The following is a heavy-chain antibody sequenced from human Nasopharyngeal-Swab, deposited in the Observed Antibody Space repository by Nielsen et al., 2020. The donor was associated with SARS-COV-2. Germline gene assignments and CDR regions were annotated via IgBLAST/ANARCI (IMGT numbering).Heavy chain of an antibody. CDR2: INPSGGST. J-gene: IGHJ5*02. V-gene: IGHV1-46*01. Sequence: ASVKVSCKASGYTFTSYYMHWVRQAPAQGLEWMGIINPSGGSTSYAQKFQGRVTMTRDTSTSTVYMELSSLRSEDTAVYYCARNRITGTTNSWFDPWGQGTLVTVSS. CDR1: GYTFTSYY. D-gene: IGHD1-7*01. CDR3: ARNRITGTTNSWFDP.